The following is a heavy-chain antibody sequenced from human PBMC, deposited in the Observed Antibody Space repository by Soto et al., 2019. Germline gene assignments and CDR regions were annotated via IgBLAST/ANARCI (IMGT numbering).Heavy chain of an antibody. V-gene: IGHV1-3*01. Sequence: ASVKVSCKASGYTFTSYAMHWVRQAPGQRLEWMGWINAGNGNTKYSQKFQGRVTITRDTSASTAYMELSSPRSEDTAVYYCARDREYQLLFDYYYYGMDVWGQGTTVTVSS. CDR2: INAGNGNT. J-gene: IGHJ6*02. CDR3: ARDREYQLLFDYYYYGMDV. CDR1: GYTFTSYA. D-gene: IGHD2-2*01.